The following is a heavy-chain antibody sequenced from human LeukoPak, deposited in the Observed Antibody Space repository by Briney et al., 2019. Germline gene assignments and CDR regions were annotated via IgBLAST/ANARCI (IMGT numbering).Heavy chain of an antibody. CDR2: INPNSGGT. D-gene: IGHD6-19*01. Sequence: ASVKVSCKASGYTFTSYYMHWVRQAPGQGLEWMGRINPNSGGTNYAQKFQGRVTMTRDTSISTAYMELSRLRSDDTAVYYCAMLIAVAGIYDYWGQGTLVTVSS. J-gene: IGHJ4*02. V-gene: IGHV1-2*06. CDR3: AMLIAVAGIYDY. CDR1: GYTFTSYY.